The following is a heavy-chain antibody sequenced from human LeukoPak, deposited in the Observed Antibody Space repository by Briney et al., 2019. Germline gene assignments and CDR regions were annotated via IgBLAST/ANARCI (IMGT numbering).Heavy chain of an antibody. Sequence: GGSPRLSCAASGFSFTSYNFHWVRQAPGKGLQWLGFISYDGNIKYEDSVKGRFTISRDNSKNTLYLQMNSVRAEDTAVYYCTTRPLGSCSGNSCQGLDYWGQGTLVTVSS. V-gene: IGHV3-30*03. CDR2: ISYDGNIK. D-gene: IGHD2-2*01. J-gene: IGHJ4*02. CDR1: GFSFTSYN. CDR3: TTRPLGSCSGNSCQGLDY.